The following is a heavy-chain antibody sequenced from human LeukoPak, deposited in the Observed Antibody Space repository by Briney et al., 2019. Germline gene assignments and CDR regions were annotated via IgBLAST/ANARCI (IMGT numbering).Heavy chain of an antibody. D-gene: IGHD3-3*01. Sequence: GGSLRLSCAASGFPFNIWSMNWVRQAPGKGLEWVSSISSSSSYIYYADSMKGQFTISRDNAKNSLYLQMSSLRAEDTAVYYCARAPAMILRPNYMDVWGKGTTVTVSS. CDR3: ARAPAMILRPNYMDV. CDR2: ISSSSSYI. V-gene: IGHV3-21*01. CDR1: GFPFNIWS. J-gene: IGHJ6*03.